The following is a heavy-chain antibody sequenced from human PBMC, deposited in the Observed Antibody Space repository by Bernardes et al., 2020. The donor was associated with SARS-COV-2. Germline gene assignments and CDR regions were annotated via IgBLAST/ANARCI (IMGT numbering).Heavy chain of an antibody. D-gene: IGHD1-26*01. V-gene: IGHV3-11*01. J-gene: IGHJ3*02. Sequence: GGSLRLSCAASGFTFSDYYLSWIRQAPGKGLEWVSYISGGRDIIYYADSVKGRFTISRDNAKNSLFLQMNSLRAEDTAVYFCARLPYYGFDIWGQGSMVTVSS. CDR1: GFTFSDYY. CDR2: ISGGRDII. CDR3: ARLPYYGFDI.